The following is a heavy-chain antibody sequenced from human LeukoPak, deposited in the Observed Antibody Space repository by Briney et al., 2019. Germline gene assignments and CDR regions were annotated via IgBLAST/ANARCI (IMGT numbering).Heavy chain of an antibody. CDR3: VRRIEIGGDYFDY. Sequence: GGSLRLSCAASGFTFSSYAMSWVRQAPGKGLEWVSAISGSGGSTYYADSVKGRFTISRDNSKNTLYLQMNSLRVEDTAVYFCVRRIEIGGDYFDYWGQGTLVTVSS. J-gene: IGHJ4*02. V-gene: IGHV3-23*01. D-gene: IGHD5-24*01. CDR1: GFTFSSYA. CDR2: ISGSGGST.